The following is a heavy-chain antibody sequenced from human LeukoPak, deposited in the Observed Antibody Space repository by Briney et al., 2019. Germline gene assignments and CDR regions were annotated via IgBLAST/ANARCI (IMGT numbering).Heavy chain of an antibody. CDR1: GYTFTSYG. CDR2: ISAYNGNA. V-gene: IGHV1-18*01. CDR3: ARDSETRGYSSSWYAY. J-gene: IGHJ4*02. Sequence: ASVKVSCKASGYTFTSYGISWVRQAPGQGLGWMGWISAYNGNANYAQKLQGRVTMTTDTSTSTAYMELRSLRSDDTAVYYCARDSETRGYSSSWYAYWGQGTLVTVSS. D-gene: IGHD6-13*01.